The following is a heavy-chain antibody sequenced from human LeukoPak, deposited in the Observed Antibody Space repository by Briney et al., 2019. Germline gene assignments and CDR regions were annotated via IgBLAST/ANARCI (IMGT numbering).Heavy chain of an antibody. CDR1: GYTFTSYY. D-gene: IGHD3-10*01. J-gene: IGHJ6*02. CDR2: INPSGGST. CDR3: ASFRGGDYYYYGMDV. Sequence: ASVKVSCKASGYTFTSYYMHWVRQAPGQGLEWMGIINPSGGSTSYAQEFQGRVTMTRDTSTSTVYMELSSLRSEDTAVYYCASFRGGDYYYYGMDVWGQGTTVTVSS. V-gene: IGHV1-46*01.